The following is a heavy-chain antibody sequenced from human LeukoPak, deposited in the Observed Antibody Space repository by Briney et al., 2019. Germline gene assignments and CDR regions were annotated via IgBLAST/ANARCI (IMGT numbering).Heavy chain of an antibody. CDR1: GGSIGNNRYY. CDR2: IYYSGDT. V-gene: IGHV4-39*07. J-gene: IGHJ4*02. D-gene: IGHD3-10*01. CDR3: ARDRIRFGELSYFDY. Sequence: PSETLSLTCTVSGGSIGNNRYYWGWIRQPPGKGLEGIGNIYYSGDTPYNPSLKSRVTMSVHTPKNQFSLKLSSVTAADTAVYYCARDRIRFGELSYFDYWGQGSLVTVSP.